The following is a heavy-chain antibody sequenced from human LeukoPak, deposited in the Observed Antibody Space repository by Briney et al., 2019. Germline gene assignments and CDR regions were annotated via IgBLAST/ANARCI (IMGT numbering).Heavy chain of an antibody. CDR2: INHSGST. V-gene: IGHV4-34*01. CDR1: GGSFSGYY. CDR3: ATDSGYDYGWYFDL. J-gene: IGHJ2*01. D-gene: IGHD5-12*01. Sequence: SETLSLTCAVYGGSFSGYYWSWIRQPPGKGLEWIGEINHSGSTNYNPSLKSRVTISVDTSKNQFSLKLSSVTAADTAVYYCATDSGYDYGWYFDLWGRGTLVTVSS.